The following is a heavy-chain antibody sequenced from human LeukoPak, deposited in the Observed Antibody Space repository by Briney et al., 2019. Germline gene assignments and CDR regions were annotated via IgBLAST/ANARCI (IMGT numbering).Heavy chain of an antibody. D-gene: IGHD3-10*01. V-gene: IGHV3-21*01. Sequence: PGGSLRLSCAASGFTFSSYSMNWVRQAPGKGLEWVSSISSSSSYIYYADSVKGRFTISRDNAKNSLYLQMNSLRAEDTAVYYCARDVVGYGSGSYSDYWGQGTLVTVSS. CDR2: ISSSSSYI. J-gene: IGHJ4*02. CDR1: GFTFSSYS. CDR3: ARDVVGYGSGSYSDY.